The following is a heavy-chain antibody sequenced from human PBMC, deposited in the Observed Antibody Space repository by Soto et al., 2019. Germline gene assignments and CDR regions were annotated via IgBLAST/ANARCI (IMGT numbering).Heavy chain of an antibody. CDR2: TYYRSKWYN. V-gene: IGHV6-1*01. Sequence: SPSRGLEWLGRTYYRSKWYNDYAVSVKSRISINPDTSKNQLSLQLNSVTPEDTAVYYCARVSYNWFDPWGQGTLVTVSS. CDR3: ARVSYNWFDP. J-gene: IGHJ5*02.